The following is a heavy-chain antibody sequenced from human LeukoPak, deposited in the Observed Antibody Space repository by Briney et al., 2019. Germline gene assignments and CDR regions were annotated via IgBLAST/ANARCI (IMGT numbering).Heavy chain of an antibody. CDR2: ISVYSGDT. CDR1: GYNFTNYG. CDR3: ARAPSFGDYGGDY. D-gene: IGHD4-17*01. Sequence: GASVKVSCKASGYNFTNYGISWVRQAPGHGLEWMGWISVYSGDTNYAHKLQGRVTMTTDTSTSTAFMELRGLRSDDTAFYYCARAPSFGDYGGDYWGQGTLVTVSS. J-gene: IGHJ4*02. V-gene: IGHV1-18*01.